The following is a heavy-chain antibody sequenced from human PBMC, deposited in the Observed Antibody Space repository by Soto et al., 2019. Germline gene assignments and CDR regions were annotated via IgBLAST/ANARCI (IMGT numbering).Heavy chain of an antibody. CDR3: SSSPRERGLVGPDTAMVRSYYYYGMDV. CDR1: GYSFTSYW. D-gene: IGHD5-18*01. Sequence: GESLKISSKGSGYSFTSYWISWVRQMPGKGLEWMGRIDPSDSYTNYSPSFQGHVTISADKSISTAYLQWSSLKASDTAMYYCSSSPRERGLVGPDTAMVRSYYYYGMDVCGQGTTVTVSS. J-gene: IGHJ6*02. V-gene: IGHV5-10-1*01. CDR2: IDPSDSYT.